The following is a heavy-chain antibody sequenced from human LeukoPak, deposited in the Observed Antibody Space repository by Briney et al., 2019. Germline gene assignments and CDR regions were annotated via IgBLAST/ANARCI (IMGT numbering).Heavy chain of an antibody. J-gene: IGHJ4*02. CDR2: IYHSGST. D-gene: IGHD6-19*01. Sequence: SETLSLTCAVSGGSISSSNWWSWVRQPPGKGLEWIGEIYHSGSTNYNPSLKSRVTISVDKSKNQFSLKLSSVTAADTAVYYCARGILGIAVAGYFDYWGQGTLVTVCS. V-gene: IGHV4-4*02. CDR1: GGSISSSNW. CDR3: ARGILGIAVAGYFDY.